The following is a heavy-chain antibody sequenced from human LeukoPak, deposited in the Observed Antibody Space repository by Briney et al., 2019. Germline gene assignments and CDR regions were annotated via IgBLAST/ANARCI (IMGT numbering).Heavy chain of an antibody. CDR2: ISPSGGST. CDR1: GYTFTSYY. CDR3: ARESPDYYGSGSYYPLIDY. J-gene: IGHJ4*02. V-gene: IGHV1-46*01. Sequence: AASVKVSCKASGYTFTSYYMHWVRQAPGQGLEWMGIISPSGGSTSYAQKFQGRVTMTRDTSTSTVYMELSSLRSEDTAVYYCARESPDYYGSGSYYPLIDYWGQGTLVTVSS. D-gene: IGHD3-10*01.